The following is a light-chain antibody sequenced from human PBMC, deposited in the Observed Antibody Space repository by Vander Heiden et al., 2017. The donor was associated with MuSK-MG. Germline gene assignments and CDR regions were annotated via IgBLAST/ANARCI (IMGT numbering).Light chain of an antibody. Sequence: DTQITQSPSSPPASVGATAIITGRASHSISSYLNRYQQKPGKAPKLLIYAASSYLGAVTPSLTGSRYATDVTITISSRLPEDFATKSSQQRYGTPPYTFGQGTKLEIK. J-gene: IGKJ2*01. CDR1: HSISSY. CDR3: QQRYGTPPYT. CDR2: AAS. V-gene: IGKV1-39*01.